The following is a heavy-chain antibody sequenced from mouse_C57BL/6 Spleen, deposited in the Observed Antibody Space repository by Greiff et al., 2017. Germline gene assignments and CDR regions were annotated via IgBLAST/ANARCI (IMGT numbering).Heavy chain of an antibody. J-gene: IGHJ4*01. CDR1: GYSITSGYD. CDR3: ARALAHEDAMDY. CDR2: ISYSGST. V-gene: IGHV3-1*01. Sequence: EVQLVESGPGMVKPSQSLSLTCTVTGYSITSGYDWHWIRHFPGNKLEWMGYISYSGSTNYNPSLKSRISITHDTSKNHFFLKLNSVTTEDTATYYCARALAHEDAMDYWGQGTSVTVSS.